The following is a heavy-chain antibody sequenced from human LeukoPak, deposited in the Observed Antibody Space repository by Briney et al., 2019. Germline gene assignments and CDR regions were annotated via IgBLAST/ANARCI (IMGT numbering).Heavy chain of an antibody. D-gene: IGHD6-19*01. CDR2: IKQDGSEK. Sequence: GGSLRLSCAASGFTFSGYWMSWVRQAPGKGLEWVANIKQDGSEKYYVDSVKGRFTISRDNAKNSLYLQMNSLRAEDTAVYYCARDSDSGWYYFDYWGQGTLVTVSS. CDR3: ARDSDSGWYYFDY. V-gene: IGHV3-7*01. CDR1: GFTFSGYW. J-gene: IGHJ4*02.